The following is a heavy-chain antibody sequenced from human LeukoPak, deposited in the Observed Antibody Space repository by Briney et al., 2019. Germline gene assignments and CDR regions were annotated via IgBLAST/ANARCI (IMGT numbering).Heavy chain of an antibody. J-gene: IGHJ4*02. CDR3: ARESGYSYGLAGFFDY. Sequence: LSLTCTVSGGSISSGDYYWSWIRQPPRKGLEWVSVIYGDGRIHYADSVKGRFTISRDDSKNTLYLQMNSLRAEDTAVYYCARESGYSYGLAGFFDYWGQGTLVTVSS. V-gene: IGHV3-53*01. CDR2: IYGDGRI. D-gene: IGHD5-18*01. CDR1: GGSISSGDYY.